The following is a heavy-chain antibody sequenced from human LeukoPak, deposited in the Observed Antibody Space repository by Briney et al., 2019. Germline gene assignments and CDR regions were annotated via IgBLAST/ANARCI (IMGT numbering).Heavy chain of an antibody. Sequence: ASVKVSCKASGYTFTGYYMHWVRQAPGQGLEWMGWINPNSGGTNYAQKFQGRVTMTRDTSISTAYMELSRLRSDDTAVYYCVRPNFWSGYYQGYWGQGTLVTVSS. D-gene: IGHD3-3*01. V-gene: IGHV1-2*02. CDR2: INPNSGGT. CDR1: GYTFTGYY. J-gene: IGHJ4*02. CDR3: VRPNFWSGYYQGY.